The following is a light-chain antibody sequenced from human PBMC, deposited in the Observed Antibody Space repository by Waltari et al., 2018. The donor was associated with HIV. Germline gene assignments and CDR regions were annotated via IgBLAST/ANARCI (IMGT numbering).Light chain of an antibody. V-gene: IGLV2-14*03. CDR2: GFS. CDR1: SSDVGGYNP. J-gene: IGLJ1*01. Sequence: QSALTQPASVSGSPGQSITISCTGTSSDVGGYNPVSWYQQHPGTAPKLMLFGFSNRPSGFSNRFSGSKAGNTASLTISGLQAEDEADYYCSSYTRSSTLGVFGTGTKVTVL. CDR3: SSYTRSSTLGV.